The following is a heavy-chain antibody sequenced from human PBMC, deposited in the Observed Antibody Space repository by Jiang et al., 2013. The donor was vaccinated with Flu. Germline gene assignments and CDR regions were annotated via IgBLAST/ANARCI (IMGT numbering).Heavy chain of an antibody. CDR3: ARDFYCPGGGCWDCFDP. Sequence: GAEVKKPGASVKVSCKTSGYTFTTYGISWVRQAPGQGLEWMGWISTWNGDTNYAKKIQGRVTMTTDTSTNTAYMELRSLRSDDTAVYYCARDFYCPGGGCWDCFDPWGQGTLVTVSS. D-gene: IGHD2-8*02. J-gene: IGHJ5*02. V-gene: IGHV1-18*01. CDR2: ISTWNGDT. CDR1: GYTFTTYG.